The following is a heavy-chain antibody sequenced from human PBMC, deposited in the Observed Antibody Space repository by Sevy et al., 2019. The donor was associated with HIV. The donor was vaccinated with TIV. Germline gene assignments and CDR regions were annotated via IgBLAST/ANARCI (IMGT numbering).Heavy chain of an antibody. Sequence: GGYLRLSCAASGFTFSSYWMSWVRQAPGKGLEWVATMKEDGSEKSYVDSVKGRFTISRDNAKNSLYLQMNSLRVDDTALYYCVREAMGGFSYSLDCWGQGTLVTVSS. CDR3: VREAMGGFSYSLDC. V-gene: IGHV3-7*01. CDR1: GFTFSSYW. D-gene: IGHD5-18*01. J-gene: IGHJ4*02. CDR2: MKEDGSEK.